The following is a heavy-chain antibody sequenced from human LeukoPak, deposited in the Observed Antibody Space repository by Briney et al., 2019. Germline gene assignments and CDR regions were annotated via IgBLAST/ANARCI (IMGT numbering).Heavy chain of an antibody. CDR2: IVISGVTT. CDR1: VFTSSTYC. Sequence: GGSLRLSCAASVFTSSTYCISWVRHTPGKGLECGSGIVISGVTTYNADSVKGRFTISRDNSNNTLYLQMNSLRAEDTAFYYCAKDHGSGSYYNLPDYWGQGTLVTVSS. V-gene: IGHV3-23*01. J-gene: IGHJ4*02. D-gene: IGHD3-10*01. CDR3: AKDHGSGSYYNLPDY.